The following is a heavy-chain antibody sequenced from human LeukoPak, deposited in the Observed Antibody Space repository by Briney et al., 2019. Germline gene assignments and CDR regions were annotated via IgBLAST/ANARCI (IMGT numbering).Heavy chain of an antibody. D-gene: IGHD3-10*01. V-gene: IGHV1-18*04. CDR3: ARDRYGSGSYCRF. CDR1: GYTFTSYG. CDR2: ISVYNGNT. Sequence: ASVKVSCKASGYTFTSYGINWVPQAPGQGLEWMGWISVYNGNTNYAQSVQDRVTMTTDTSTSTAYMELRSLRSDDTAVYYCARDRYGSGSYCRFWGQGTLVTVSS. J-gene: IGHJ4*02.